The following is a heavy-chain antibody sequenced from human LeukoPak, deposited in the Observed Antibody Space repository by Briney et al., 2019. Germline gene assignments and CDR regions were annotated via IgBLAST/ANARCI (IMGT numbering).Heavy chain of an antibody. J-gene: IGHJ5*02. V-gene: IGHV3-23*01. D-gene: IGHD2-2*01. CDR1: GFAFGTYA. CDR3: ARGYSSSTSCSQGDWFDP. CDR2: ISANGQAT. Sequence: GGSLRLSCAGSGFAFGTYAVSWVRQAPGMGLEWVSSISANGQATYYADSVEGRFTISRDNAKNSLYLQMNSLRGEDTAVYCCARGYSSSTSCSQGDWFDPWGQGTLVTVSS.